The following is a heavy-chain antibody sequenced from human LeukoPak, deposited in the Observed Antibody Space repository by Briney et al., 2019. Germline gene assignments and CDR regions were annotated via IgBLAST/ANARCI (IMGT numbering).Heavy chain of an antibody. J-gene: IGHJ4*02. CDR3: ARELSSGVATILFDY. CDR1: GFTFSDYY. CDR2: INWNGGST. D-gene: IGHD5-24*01. V-gene: IGHV3-20*04. Sequence: GGSLRLSCAASGFTFSDYYMSWIRQAPGKGLEWVSGINWNGGSTGYADSVKGRFTISRDNAKNSLYLQMNSLRAEDTAVYYCARELSSGVATILFDYWGQGTLVTVSS.